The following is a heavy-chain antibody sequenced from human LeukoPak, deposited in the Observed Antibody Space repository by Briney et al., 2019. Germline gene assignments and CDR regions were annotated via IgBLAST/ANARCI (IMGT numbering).Heavy chain of an antibody. J-gene: IGHJ4*02. Sequence: SETLSLTCTVSGGSISSHYWSWIRQPPGKGLEWIGYIYYSGSTNYNPSLKSRVTISVDTSKNQFSLKLSSVTAADTAVYYCAKDGVPWLQLDRIGDLRNWGQGTLVTVSS. CDR1: GGSISSHY. CDR2: IYYSGST. D-gene: IGHD5-24*01. V-gene: IGHV4-59*11. CDR3: AKDGVPWLQLDRIGDLRN.